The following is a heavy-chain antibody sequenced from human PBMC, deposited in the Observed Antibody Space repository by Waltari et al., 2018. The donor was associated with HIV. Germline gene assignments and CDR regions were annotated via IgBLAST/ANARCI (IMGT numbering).Heavy chain of an antibody. CDR1: GFTFDDYT. CDR3: AKDIGGYDSFYYYYGMDV. V-gene: IGHV3-43*01. Sequence: RLSCAASGFTFDDYTMHWVRQAPGKGLEWVSLISWDGGSTYYADSVKGRFTISRDNSKNSLYLQMNSLRTEDTALYYCAKDIGGYDSFYYYYGMDVWGQGTTVTVSS. CDR2: ISWDGGST. D-gene: IGHD5-12*01. J-gene: IGHJ6*02.